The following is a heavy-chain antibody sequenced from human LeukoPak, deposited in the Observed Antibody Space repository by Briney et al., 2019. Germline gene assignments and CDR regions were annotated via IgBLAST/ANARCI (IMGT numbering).Heavy chain of an antibody. D-gene: IGHD4-17*01. CDR1: GFTFSSYW. Sequence: PGGSLRLSCAASGFTFSSYWMSWVRQAPGKGLEWVANIKQDGSEKYYVDSVKGRFTISRDNAKNSLYLQMNSLRAEDTAVYYCARDNTVTTTYYYYYMDVWGKGTTVTVSS. J-gene: IGHJ6*03. V-gene: IGHV3-7*01. CDR3: ARDNTVTTTYYYYYMDV. CDR2: IKQDGSEK.